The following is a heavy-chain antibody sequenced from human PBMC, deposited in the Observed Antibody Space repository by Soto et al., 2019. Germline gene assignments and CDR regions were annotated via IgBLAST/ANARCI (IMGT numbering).Heavy chain of an antibody. V-gene: IGHV1-2*02. D-gene: IGHD4-17*01. CDR1: GYTFSAYY. Sequence: QVQLVQSGAEVKKPGASIKVSCKASGYTFSAYYIHWVRQAPGQGLEWMGWINPKSGGTNNAQNFQGRVTMTSDTTFSTADMELSRLTSDDTAVYYCARDDYGGQSDKFHDYLGQGTLVTVSS. CDR3: ARDDYGGQSDKFHDY. CDR2: INPKSGGT. J-gene: IGHJ4*02.